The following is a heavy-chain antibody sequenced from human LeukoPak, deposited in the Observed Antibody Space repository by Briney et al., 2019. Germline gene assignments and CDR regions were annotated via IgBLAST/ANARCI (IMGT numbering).Heavy chain of an antibody. J-gene: IGHJ4*02. Sequence: GGSLRLSCAASGFIFSDYYMTWIRQAPGKGLGWVSHISSSGSNIHHADSVKGRFTISRDNAKNSLYLQMNSLRAEDTAVYYCARDRHYGSGSYKYWGQGTLVTVSS. CDR3: ARDRHYGSGSYKY. D-gene: IGHD3-10*01. V-gene: IGHV3-11*04. CDR1: GFIFSDYY. CDR2: ISSSGSNI.